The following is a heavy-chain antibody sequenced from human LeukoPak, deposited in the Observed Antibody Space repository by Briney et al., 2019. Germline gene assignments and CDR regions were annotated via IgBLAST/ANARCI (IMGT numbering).Heavy chain of an antibody. CDR3: ARGFKESGYYSLKDYYMDV. J-gene: IGHJ6*03. D-gene: IGHD3-3*01. V-gene: IGHV3-7*03. CDR2: IKQDGSEE. Sequence: GGSLRLSCAASGFTFSSYWMSWVRQAPGKGLEWVANIKQDGSEENFVDSVKGRFTISRDNAKKSLYLQMNSLRAEDTAVYYCARGFKESGYYSLKDYYMDVWGKGTTVTVSS. CDR1: GFTFSSYW.